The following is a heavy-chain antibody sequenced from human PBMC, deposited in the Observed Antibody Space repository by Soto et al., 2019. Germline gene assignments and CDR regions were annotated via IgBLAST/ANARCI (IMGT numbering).Heavy chain of an antibody. CDR1: GYTLTELS. J-gene: IGHJ4*02. V-gene: IGHV1-24*01. Sequence: ASVKVSCKVSGYTLTELSMHWVRQAPGEGLEWMGGFDPEDGETIYAQKFQGRVTMTEDTSTDTAYMELSSLRSEDTAVYYCAVFVYGGNPDNYYFDYWGQGTLVTVSS. D-gene: IGHD4-17*01. CDR2: FDPEDGET. CDR3: AVFVYGGNPDNYYFDY.